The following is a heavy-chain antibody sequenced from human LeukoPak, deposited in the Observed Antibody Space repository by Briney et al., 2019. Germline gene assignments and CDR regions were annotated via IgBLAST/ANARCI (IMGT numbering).Heavy chain of an antibody. Sequence: PSETLSLTCTVSGGSISSGGYYWSWIRQHPGKGLEWIGYIYYSGSTYYNPSLKSRVAISVDTSKNQFSLKLSSVTAADTAVYYCARDVPGSNDYGGNFDAFDIWGQGAMVTVSS. D-gene: IGHD4-23*01. V-gene: IGHV4-31*03. J-gene: IGHJ3*02. CDR3: ARDVPGSNDYGGNFDAFDI. CDR1: GGSISSGGYY. CDR2: IYYSGST.